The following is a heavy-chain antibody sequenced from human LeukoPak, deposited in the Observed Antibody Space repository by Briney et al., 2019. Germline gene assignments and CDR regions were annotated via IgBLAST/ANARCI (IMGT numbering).Heavy chain of an antibody. CDR3: ARVLRVSSYYYDSPFGY. CDR1: GFTFSTYY. CDR2: IKQDGSEK. D-gene: IGHD3-22*01. V-gene: IGHV3-7*01. J-gene: IGHJ4*02. Sequence: GGSLRLSCAASGFTFSTYYMSWVRQAPGTGLEWVANIKQDGSEKYYVDSVKGRFTISRDNAKNSLYLQMNSLRAEDTAVYYCARVLRVSSYYYDSPFGYWGQGTLVTVSS.